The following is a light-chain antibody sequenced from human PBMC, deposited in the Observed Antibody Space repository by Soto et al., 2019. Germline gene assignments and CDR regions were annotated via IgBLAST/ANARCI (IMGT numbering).Light chain of an antibody. J-gene: IGKJ5*01. V-gene: IGKV1-39*01. CDR1: QSISSY. CDR3: QQSYSTPTIT. CDR2: AAS. Sequence: IQMTQSPSSRPASVGDRVTITCRASQSISSYLNWYQQKPGKAPKLLIYAASSMQSGVPSRFSGSGSGTDFTLTISSLQPEDFATYDCQQSYSTPTITFGQGTRLEIK.